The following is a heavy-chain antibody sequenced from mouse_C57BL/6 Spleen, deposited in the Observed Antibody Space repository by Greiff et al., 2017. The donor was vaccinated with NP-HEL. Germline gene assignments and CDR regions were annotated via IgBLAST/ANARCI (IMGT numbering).Heavy chain of an antibody. Sequence: EVKLMESGGGLVKPGGSLKLSCAASGFTFSSYAMSWVRQTPEKRLEWVATLSDGGSYTYYPDNVKGRFTISRDNAKNNLYLQMSHLKSEDTAMYYCARDRDYDYIFDYWGQGTTLTVSS. J-gene: IGHJ2*01. CDR3: ARDRDYDYIFDY. V-gene: IGHV5-4*01. CDR2: LSDGGSYT. CDR1: GFTFSSYA. D-gene: IGHD2-4*01.